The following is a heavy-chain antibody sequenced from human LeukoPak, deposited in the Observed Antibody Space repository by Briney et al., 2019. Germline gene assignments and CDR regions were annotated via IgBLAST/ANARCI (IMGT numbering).Heavy chain of an antibody. CDR1: GGSVSSSSHY. Sequence: SETLSLTCTVSGGSVSSSSHYWGWIRQPPGKGLEWIGSLYNSGSTDYNPSLRSRVTISVNPSKNHFSLKLTSVTAADTAVYYCARRAADSGYSYHVWGQGIFVTVSS. CDR2: LYNSGST. CDR3: ARRAADSGYSYHV. V-gene: IGHV4-39*02. D-gene: IGHD5-18*01. J-gene: IGHJ4*02.